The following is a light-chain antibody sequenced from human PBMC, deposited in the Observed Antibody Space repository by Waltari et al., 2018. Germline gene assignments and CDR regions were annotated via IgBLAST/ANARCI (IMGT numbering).Light chain of an antibody. CDR3: QHYVSLPVT. Sequence: DIVLTQSPGTLSLSSGERAPLSCRASQSVSRALAWYQQNPGQAPRLLIYGASNRATGIPDRFSGSGSGTDFSLIISRLEPEDFAVYYCQHYVSLPVTFGQGTKVEIK. CDR2: GAS. J-gene: IGKJ1*01. V-gene: IGKV3-20*01. CDR1: QSVSRA.